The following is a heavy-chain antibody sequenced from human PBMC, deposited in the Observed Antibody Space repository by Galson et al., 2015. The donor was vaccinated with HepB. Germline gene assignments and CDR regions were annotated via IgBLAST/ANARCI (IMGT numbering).Heavy chain of an antibody. CDR2: IWYDGSNK. J-gene: IGHJ6*02. CDR1: GFTFGDYA. CDR3: ARDFRITERGNYYYGMDV. Sequence: SLRLSCAASGFTFGDYAMSWFRQAPGKGLEWVAAIWYDGSNKYYADSVKGRFTISRDSSKNTLSLQMNSLRAEDTAVYYCARDFRITERGNYYYGMDVWGQGTTVTVSS. D-gene: IGHD1-20*01. V-gene: IGHV3-33*01.